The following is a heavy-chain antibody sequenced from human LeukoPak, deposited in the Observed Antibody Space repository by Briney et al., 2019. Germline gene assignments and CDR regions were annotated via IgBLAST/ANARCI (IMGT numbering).Heavy chain of an antibody. CDR1: GGSISSYY. J-gene: IGHJ4*02. CDR3: ARGRVSGTTLYFDY. CDR2: IYYSGST. D-gene: IGHD1-1*01. V-gene: IGHV4-59*08. Sequence: SETLSLTCTVSGGSISSYYWSWLRQPPGKGLEWIGYIYYSGSTNYNPSLKSRVTISVDTSKNQFSLKLSSVTAADTAVYYCARGRVSGTTLYFDYWGQGTLFTVSS.